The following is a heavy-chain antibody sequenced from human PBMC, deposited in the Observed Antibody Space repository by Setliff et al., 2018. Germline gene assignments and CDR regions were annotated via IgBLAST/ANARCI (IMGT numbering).Heavy chain of an antibody. V-gene: IGHV3-21*01. D-gene: IGHD2-15*01. Sequence: TGGSLRLSCAASGFAFTSSTMNWVRQSPGKSLEWVSSISGRSDYINYLDSVKGRFTVSRDNAKNTLYLQMNSLRPEDTAVYYCARTCSGSGCYAGLESWGQGTPVTVSS. J-gene: IGHJ4*02. CDR3: ARTCSGSGCYAGLES. CDR1: GFAFTSST. CDR2: ISGRSDYI.